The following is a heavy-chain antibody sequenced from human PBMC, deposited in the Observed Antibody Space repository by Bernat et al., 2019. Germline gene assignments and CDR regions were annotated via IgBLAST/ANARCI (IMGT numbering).Heavy chain of an antibody. D-gene: IGHD3-3*01. CDR3: ARESITIFGLVIYDAFDI. V-gene: IGHV4-4*02. Sequence: QVQLQESVPGLVKPSGTLSLTCAVSGGSISSSNWWSWVRQPPGKGLEWIVEIYHSGSTNYNPSLKSRVTISVDKSKNQFSLKLSSVTAADTAVYYCARESITIFGLVIYDAFDIWGQGTMVTVSS. CDR2: IYHSGST. CDR1: GGSISSSNW. J-gene: IGHJ3*02.